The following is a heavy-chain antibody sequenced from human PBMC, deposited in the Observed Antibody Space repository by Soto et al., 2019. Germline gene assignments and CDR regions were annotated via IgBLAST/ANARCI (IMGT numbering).Heavy chain of an antibody. CDR2: IYWDDDK. D-gene: IGHD3-16*01. J-gene: IGHJ6*04. CDR1: GFSLSTSGVG. CDR3: AHLPRCLGPKGAYWAV. V-gene: IGHV2-5*02. Sequence: GSGPTLVNPTQTLTLTCTFSGFSLSTSGVGVGWIRQPPGKALEWLALIYWDDDKRYSPSLKSRLTITKDTPKNQVVLTMTNMAPGDTANFYFAHLPRCLGPKGAYWAVGGKGTTVPVSP.